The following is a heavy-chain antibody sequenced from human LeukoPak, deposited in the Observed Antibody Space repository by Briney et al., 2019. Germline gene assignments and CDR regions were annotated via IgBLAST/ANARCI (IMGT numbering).Heavy chain of an antibody. CDR1: GYSFTSYW. Sequence: GESLKISCKGSGYSFTSYWIGWVRQMPGKGLEWMGIIYPGDSVTRYSPSFQGQVTISADKSISTAYLQWSSLKASDTAMYYCARLSYYGSGSYLGMDVWGQGTTVTVSS. CDR3: ARLSYYGSGSYLGMDV. CDR2: IYPGDSVT. J-gene: IGHJ6*02. V-gene: IGHV5-51*01. D-gene: IGHD3-10*01.